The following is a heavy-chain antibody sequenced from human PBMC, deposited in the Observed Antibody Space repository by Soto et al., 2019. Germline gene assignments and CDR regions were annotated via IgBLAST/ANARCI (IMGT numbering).Heavy chain of an antibody. CDR3: PPRRWVRGFTPYLDV. Sequence: QITLKESGPTLVKPTQTLTLTCTFSGFSLTTNGMGVGWIRQPPGKALEWLGIIYWDDDNRYSPSLKTRLNIPQATSNNQVVLTLSNMDPVDTSTYYCPPRRWVRGFTPYLDVSGKGTTVTVSS. V-gene: IGHV2-5*02. CDR2: IYWDDDN. D-gene: IGHD3-10*01. J-gene: IGHJ6*03. CDR1: GFSLTTNGMG.